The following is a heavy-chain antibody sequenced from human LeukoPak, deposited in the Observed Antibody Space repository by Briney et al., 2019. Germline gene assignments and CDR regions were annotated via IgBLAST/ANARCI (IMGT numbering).Heavy chain of an antibody. V-gene: IGHV1-8*01. D-gene: IGHD3-22*01. J-gene: IGHJ4*02. Sequence: ASGKVSCKAAGYTFTSYDINWVRQATGQGLEWMGGMKPNSGNTGYAQKFQGRVTITRKTSIRTAYMGLSRLRSEDTAVYYCARDQVGTYYYDSSGYHFDYWRQGTLVTVSS. CDR3: ARDQVGTYYYDSSGYHFDY. CDR2: MKPNSGNT. CDR1: GYTFTSYD.